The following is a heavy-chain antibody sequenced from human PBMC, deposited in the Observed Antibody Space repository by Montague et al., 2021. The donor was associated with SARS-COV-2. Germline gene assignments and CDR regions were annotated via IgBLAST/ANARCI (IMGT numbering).Heavy chain of an antibody. CDR2: IFGSAAGT. Sequence: SLRLSCAASGFAFNNFAMTWVRQAPGKGLEWVSSIFGSAAGTYYADSAKGRFTISRDNSKNTLYLQMNSLRAEDTAKYYCAKQPGAWAVVLWYFDLWGRGTVVSVSS. D-gene: IGHD3-10*01. J-gene: IGHJ2*01. CDR3: AKQPGAWAVVLWYFDL. CDR1: GFAFNNFA. V-gene: IGHV3-23*01.